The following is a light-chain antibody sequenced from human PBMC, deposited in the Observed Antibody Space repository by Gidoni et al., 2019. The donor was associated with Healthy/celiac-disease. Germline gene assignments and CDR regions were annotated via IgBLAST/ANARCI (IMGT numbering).Light chain of an antibody. V-gene: IGKV2-28*01. Sequence: DIVMTQSPLSLPVTPGEPASISCRSSQSLLHSNGYNYLDWYLQKPGQSPQLLIYLGSNRASGVPDRFSGNGTGTDFTLKISRVEAEDVGVYYCMQALQTPITFGQXTRLEIK. CDR1: QSLLHSNGYNY. CDR3: MQALQTPIT. CDR2: LGS. J-gene: IGKJ5*01.